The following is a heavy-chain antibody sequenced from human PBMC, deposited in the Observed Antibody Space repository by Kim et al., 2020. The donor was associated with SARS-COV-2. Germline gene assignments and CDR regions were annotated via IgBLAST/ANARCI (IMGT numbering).Heavy chain of an antibody. D-gene: IGHD6-6*01. CDR1: GYTFTSYD. CDR3: AREIAARPDYYYGMDV. V-gene: IGHV1-8*01. Sequence: ASVKVSCKASGYTFTSYDINWVRQVTGQGLEWMGWMNPNSGNTGYAQKFQGRVTMTRNTSISTAYMELSSLRSEDTAVYYCAREIAARPDYYYGMDVWGQGTTVTVSS. J-gene: IGHJ6*02. CDR2: MNPNSGNT.